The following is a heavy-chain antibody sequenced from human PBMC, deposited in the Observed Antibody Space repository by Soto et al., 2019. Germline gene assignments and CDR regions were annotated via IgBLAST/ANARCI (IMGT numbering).Heavy chain of an antibody. D-gene: IGHD3-3*01. CDR1: GFGFSSYG. V-gene: IGHV3-30*03. CDR2: ISIDGSTQ. J-gene: IGHJ4*02. Sequence: VQLLESGGGVAQPGRSLTLSCRASGFGFSSYGMLWVRQAPGKGPEWVAFISIDGSTQHYADSVRGWFTISRDNSENTLYLQLVTLRVEDRAMYSCEREGVFWWVKIIPPAYWGQGAQVTVSA. CDR3: EREGVFWWVKIIPPAY.